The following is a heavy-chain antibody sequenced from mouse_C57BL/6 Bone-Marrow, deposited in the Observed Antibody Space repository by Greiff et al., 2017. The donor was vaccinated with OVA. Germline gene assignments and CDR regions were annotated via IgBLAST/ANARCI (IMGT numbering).Heavy chain of an antibody. Sequence: VQRVESGAELVRPGASVKLSCRASGYTFTSYCISWVKQRTGQGLEWIGEIYPRSGNTYYNEKFKGKATLTADKSSSTAYMELRSLTSEDSAVYFCARPSLAPFDYWGQGTLVTVSA. CDR3: ARPSLAPFDY. V-gene: IGHV1-81*01. J-gene: IGHJ3*01. CDR2: IYPRSGNT. CDR1: GYTFTSYC.